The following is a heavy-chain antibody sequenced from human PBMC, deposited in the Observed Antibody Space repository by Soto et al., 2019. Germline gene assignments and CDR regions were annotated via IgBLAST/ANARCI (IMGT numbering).Heavy chain of an antibody. J-gene: IGHJ4*02. Sequence: EVQLVESGGGVVRPGGSLRLSCAASGFTFDDYGMSWVRQAPGKGLEWVSGINWNGGSTGYADSVEGRFTISRDNAKNSLYLQMNSLRAEDTGLYYCASLWFEDVGPDYWGQGTLVTVSS. CDR1: GFTFDDYG. CDR2: INWNGGST. V-gene: IGHV3-20*04. CDR3: ASLWFEDVGPDY. D-gene: IGHD3-10*01.